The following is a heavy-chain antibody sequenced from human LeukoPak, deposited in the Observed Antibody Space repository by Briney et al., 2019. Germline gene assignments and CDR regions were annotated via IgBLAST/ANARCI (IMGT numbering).Heavy chain of an antibody. D-gene: IGHD2-15*01. J-gene: IGHJ5*02. CDR3: ARGYCSGGSCYLYNWFDP. Sequence: SETLSLTCTVSGGSISSYYWSWIRQPPGKGLEWIGFIYNIGSTNYNPSLKSRVTISVDTSKNQFSLKLSSVTAADTAVYYCARGYCSGGSCYLYNWFDPWGQGTLVTVSS. CDR1: GGSISSYY. CDR2: IYNIGST. V-gene: IGHV4-59*01.